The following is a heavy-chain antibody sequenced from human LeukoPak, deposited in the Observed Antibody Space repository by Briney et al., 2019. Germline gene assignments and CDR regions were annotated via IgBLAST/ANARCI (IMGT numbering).Heavy chain of an antibody. Sequence: GGSLRLSCAASGFTFSSYAMSWVRQAPGKGLEWVSYINGDSGSIHYADSVKGRFTISRDNAKDSLYLQMNSLRVEDTAMYYCALFWSGSQGYMDVWGKGTTVTVSS. V-gene: IGHV3-48*01. CDR3: ALFWSGSQGYMDV. D-gene: IGHD3-3*01. J-gene: IGHJ6*03. CDR2: INGDSGSI. CDR1: GFTFSSYA.